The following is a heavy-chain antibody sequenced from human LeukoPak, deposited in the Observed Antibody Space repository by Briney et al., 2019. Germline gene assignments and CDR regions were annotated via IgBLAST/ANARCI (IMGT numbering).Heavy chain of an antibody. J-gene: IGHJ4*02. Sequence: ASVKVSCKASGYTFTGYYMHWVRQAPGQGLEWMGWINPNSGGTNYAQKFQGRVTMTRDTSISTAYMELSRLRSDDTAVYYCARDCSSTSCPGEGRDYWGQGTLVTVSS. CDR3: ARDCSSTSCPGEGRDY. CDR2: INPNSGGT. CDR1: GYTFTGYY. V-gene: IGHV1-2*02. D-gene: IGHD2-2*01.